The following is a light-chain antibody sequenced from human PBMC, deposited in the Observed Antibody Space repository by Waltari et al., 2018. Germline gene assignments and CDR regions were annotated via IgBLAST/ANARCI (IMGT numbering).Light chain of an antibody. Sequence: QFALAQPASVSGSPGQSITIPCTGTANDIGGYNYVSWYQQPPGLAPKLMIYDVSNRPSGVSNRFSGSKSGNTASLTISGLQAEDEADYYCSSYTSSSTYVLFGGGTKLTVL. J-gene: IGLJ2*01. CDR2: DVS. CDR3: SSYTSSSTYVL. CDR1: ANDIGGYNY. V-gene: IGLV2-14*03.